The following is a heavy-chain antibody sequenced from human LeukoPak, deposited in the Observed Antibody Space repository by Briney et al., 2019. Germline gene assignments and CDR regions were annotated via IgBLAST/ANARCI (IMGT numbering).Heavy chain of an antibody. CDR2: ISPVSSYT. J-gene: IGHJ6*02. CDR3: VRDVSRRIGMDV. D-gene: IGHD2/OR15-2a*01. V-gene: IGHV3-21*01. CDR1: GFSFNSYT. Sequence: TGGSLRLSCLASGFSFNSYTMNWVREAPGKGLEWVSTISPVSSYTWYAESVKGRFTIPRDNPKNSLYLQMDSLRAEDTAVYYCVRDVSRRIGMDVWGQGTTVTVSS.